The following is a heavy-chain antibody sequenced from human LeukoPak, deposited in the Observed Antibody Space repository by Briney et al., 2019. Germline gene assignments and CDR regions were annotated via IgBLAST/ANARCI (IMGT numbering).Heavy chain of an antibody. Sequence: ASVKVSCKASGYTFTRYGISWVRQAPGQGPEWMGWTSTYTGNTSYAQKLQGRVIMTTDTSTSTAYMELRSLRSDDTAVYYCARAGGRITVFGAVIFLNNWFDPWGQGTLVTVSS. CDR3: ARAGGRITVFGAVIFLNNWFDP. D-gene: IGHD3-3*01. V-gene: IGHV1-18*01. CDR1: GYTFTRYG. J-gene: IGHJ5*02. CDR2: TSTYTGNT.